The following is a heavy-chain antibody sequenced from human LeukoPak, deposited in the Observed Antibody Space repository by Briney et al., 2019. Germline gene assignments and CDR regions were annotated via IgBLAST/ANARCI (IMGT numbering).Heavy chain of an antibody. V-gene: IGHV4-34*01. Sequence: GSLRLSCAASGFTFSSYAMSWVRQPPGEGLEWIGEIYESGTTEYNPSLKSRVTISMVPSKQQFSLSLSSVTAADTAVYYCARGAWATRLGSWGLGTPVIVSS. CDR2: IYESGTT. D-gene: IGHD2-15*01. CDR1: GFTFSSYA. J-gene: IGHJ4*02. CDR3: ARGAWATRLGS.